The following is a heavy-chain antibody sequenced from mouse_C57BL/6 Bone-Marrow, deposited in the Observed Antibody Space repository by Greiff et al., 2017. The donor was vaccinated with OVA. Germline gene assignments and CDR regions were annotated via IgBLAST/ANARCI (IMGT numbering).Heavy chain of an antibody. J-gene: IGHJ1*03. CDR2: IYPGNSDT. CDR1: GYTFTSYW. D-gene: IGHD1-1*01. V-gene: IGHV1-5*01. Sequence: VQLQQSGTVLARPGASVKMSCKTSGYTFTSYWMHWVKQRPGQGLEWIGAIYPGNSDTSYNQKFKGKAKLTADTSDSTAYMELSSLTNEDSAVYYCTRVYYYGSSPYWYFDVWGTGTTVTVSS. CDR3: TRVYYYGSSPYWYFDV.